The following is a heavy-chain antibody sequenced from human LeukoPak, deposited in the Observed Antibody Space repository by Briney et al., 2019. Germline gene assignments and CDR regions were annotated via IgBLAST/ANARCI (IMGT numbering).Heavy chain of an antibody. J-gene: IGHJ6*03. CDR1: GSTFSDYY. Sequence: GGSLRLSCAASGSTFSDYYMSWIRQAPGKGLEWVSYISSSGSTIYYADSVKGRFTISRDNAKNSLYLQMNSLRAEDTAVYYCARAPSITMVRGVIITPDYYYYMDVWGKGTTVTISS. CDR3: ARAPSITMVRGVIITPDYYYYMDV. V-gene: IGHV3-11*01. D-gene: IGHD3-10*01. CDR2: ISSSGSTI.